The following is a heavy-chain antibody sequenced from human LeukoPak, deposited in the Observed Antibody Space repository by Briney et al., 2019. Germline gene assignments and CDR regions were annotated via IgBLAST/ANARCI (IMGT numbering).Heavy chain of an antibody. CDR3: ARVVGYCSSTSCPPTFDY. CDR1: GYTFTGYY. V-gene: IGHV1-2*02. D-gene: IGHD2-2*01. Sequence: ASVKVSCKASGYTFTGYYMHWVRQAPGQGLEWMGWINPNSGGTNYAQKFQGMVTMTRDTSISTAYMELSRLRSDDTAVYYCARVVGYCSSTSCPPTFDYWGQGTLVTVSS. J-gene: IGHJ4*02. CDR2: INPNSGGT.